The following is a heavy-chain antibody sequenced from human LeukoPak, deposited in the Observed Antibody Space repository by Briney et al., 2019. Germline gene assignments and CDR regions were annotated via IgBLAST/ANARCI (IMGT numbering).Heavy chain of an antibody. CDR3: AKYILGDSMDY. Sequence: GGSLRLSCAASGFTVSSNYMSWVRQAPGKGLEWVSVIYSGGSTYYADSVKGRFTISRDNAKNSLYLQMNSLRAEDTAMYYCAKYILGDSMDYWAREPLVTVSS. V-gene: IGHV3-53*01. J-gene: IGHJ4*02. CDR2: IYSGGST. D-gene: IGHD2-21*01. CDR1: GFTVSSNY.